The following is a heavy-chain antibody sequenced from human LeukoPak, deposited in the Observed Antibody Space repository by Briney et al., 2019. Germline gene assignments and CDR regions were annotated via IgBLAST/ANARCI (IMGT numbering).Heavy chain of an antibody. J-gene: IGHJ4*02. D-gene: IGHD2-2*02. CDR2: IYNSGST. CDR1: GGSIRNYY. V-gene: IGHV4-4*08. CDR3: ACYSSPGGWGVFDY. Sequence: SETLSLTCTVSGGSIRNYYWSWIRQPPGKELKWIGYIYNSGSTEYNPSLNSRVFISVDTSRNQFSLKLTSVTAADTAVYYCACYSSPGGWGVFDYWGQGALVTVSS.